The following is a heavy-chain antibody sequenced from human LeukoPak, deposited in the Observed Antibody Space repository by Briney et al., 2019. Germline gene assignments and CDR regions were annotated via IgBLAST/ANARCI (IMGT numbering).Heavy chain of an antibody. D-gene: IGHD6-6*01. Sequence: GGSLRLSCGASGFTVSTIYMSWVRQASGKGLEWVSIIYSGGSTYYADSVKGRFTISRDNFKNTLYLQMNSLRAEDTAVYYCASYRYGSSFAFDIWGQGTMVTVSS. CDR2: IYSGGST. V-gene: IGHV3-66*01. J-gene: IGHJ3*02. CDR3: ASYRYGSSFAFDI. CDR1: GFTVSTIY.